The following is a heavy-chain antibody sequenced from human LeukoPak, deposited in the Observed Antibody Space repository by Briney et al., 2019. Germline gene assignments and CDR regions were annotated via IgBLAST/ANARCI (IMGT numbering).Heavy chain of an antibody. J-gene: IGHJ4*02. CDR3: ARHKGGSYGYYFDY. Sequence: SETLSLTCTVSGGSISSYYWGWIRQPPGKGLEWIGSIYYSGSTYYNPSLKSRVTISVDTSKNQFSLKLSSMTAADTAVYYCARHKGGSYGYYFDYWGQGTLVTVSS. CDR1: GGSISSYY. V-gene: IGHV4-39*01. D-gene: IGHD1-26*01. CDR2: IYYSGST.